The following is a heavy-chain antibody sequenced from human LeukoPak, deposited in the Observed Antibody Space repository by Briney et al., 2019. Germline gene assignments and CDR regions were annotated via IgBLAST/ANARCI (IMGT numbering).Heavy chain of an antibody. CDR1: GFTSSNYD. J-gene: IGHJ6*02. CDR2: ISGSGGST. Sequence: GGSLRPSWSVSGFTSSNYDTHWVRQAPGKGLEYASAISGSGGSTYYADSVKGRFTISRDNSKNTLYLQMSSLRAEDTAVYYCVKGPYAYYSYGIDVWGQGTTVTVS. CDR3: VKGPYAYYSYGIDV. V-gene: IGHV3-64D*09. D-gene: IGHD3-16*01.